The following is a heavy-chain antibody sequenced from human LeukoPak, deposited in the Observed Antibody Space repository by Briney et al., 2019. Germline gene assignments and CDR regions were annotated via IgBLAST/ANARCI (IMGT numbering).Heavy chain of an antibody. V-gene: IGHV3-66*02. CDR3: ARGAYCSSTSCYHRGRNWFDP. D-gene: IGHD2-2*01. J-gene: IGHJ5*02. CDR2: IYSGGST. Sequence: GGSLRLSCAASGFTVSSNYMSWVRQAPGKGLEWVSVIYSGGSTYYADSVKGRFTISRDNSKNTLYLQMNSLRAEDTAVYYCARGAYCSSTSCYHRGRNWFDPWGQGTLVTVSS. CDR1: GFTVSSNY.